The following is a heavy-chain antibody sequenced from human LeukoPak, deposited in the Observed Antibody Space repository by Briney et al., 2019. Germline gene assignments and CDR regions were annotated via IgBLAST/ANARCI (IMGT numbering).Heavy chain of an antibody. V-gene: IGHV4-34*01. Sequence: PSETLSLTCAVYGGSFSGYYWNWIRQPPGKGLEWIGEINHRGSTNYNPSLKSRVTISVDTSNNHFSLKLSSVTAADTAVYYCARHERVSGSGYYLDYWGQGTLVTVSS. D-gene: IGHD3-22*01. CDR2: INHRGST. J-gene: IGHJ4*02. CDR3: ARHERVSGSGYYLDY. CDR1: GGSFSGYY.